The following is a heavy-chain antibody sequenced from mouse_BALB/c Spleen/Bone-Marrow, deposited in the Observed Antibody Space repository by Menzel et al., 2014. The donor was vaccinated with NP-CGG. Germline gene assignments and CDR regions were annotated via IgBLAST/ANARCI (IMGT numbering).Heavy chain of an antibody. CDR3: ARVYGWYFDV. CDR1: GFTFSSYG. D-gene: IGHD1-1*01. CDR2: INNNGGST. Sequence: EVKLMESGGGLVQPGGSLKLSCVASGFTFSSYGMSWVRQTPDKRLELVATINNNGGSTYYPDSVKGQFTISRDNAKNTLYLQMSRLKAEDTAMYYCARVYGWYFDVWGAGTTVTVFS. V-gene: IGHV5-6-3*01. J-gene: IGHJ1*01.